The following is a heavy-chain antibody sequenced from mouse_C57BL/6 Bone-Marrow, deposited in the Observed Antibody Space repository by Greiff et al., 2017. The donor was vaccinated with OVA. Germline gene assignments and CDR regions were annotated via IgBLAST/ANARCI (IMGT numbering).Heavy chain of an antibody. V-gene: IGHV5-9-1*02. D-gene: IGHD2-3*01. CDR3: TRGWLLPYYYAMDY. J-gene: IGHJ4*01. CDR1: GFTFSSYA. CDR2: ISSGGDYI. Sequence: EVMLVESGEGLVKPGGSLKLSCAASGFTFSSYAMSWVRQTPEKRLEWVAYISSGGDYIYYADTVKGRFTISRDNARNTLYLQMSSLKSEDAAMYCCTRGWLLPYYYAMDYWGQGTSVTVSS.